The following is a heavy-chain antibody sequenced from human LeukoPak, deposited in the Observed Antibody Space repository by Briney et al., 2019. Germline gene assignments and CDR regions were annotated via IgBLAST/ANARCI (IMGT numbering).Heavy chain of an antibody. CDR3: TRDPAGAAMLSLQDYYYGMDV. CDR1: GFTFGDYA. D-gene: IGHD2-2*01. J-gene: IGHJ6*04. V-gene: IGHV3-49*04. Sequence: GGSLRLSCTASGFTFGDYAMSWVRQAPGKGLEWVGFIRSKAYGGTTEYAASVKGRFTISRDDSKSIAYLQMYSLKTEDTAVYYCTRDPAGAAMLSLQDYYYGMDVWGKGTTVTVSS. CDR2: IRSKAYGGTT.